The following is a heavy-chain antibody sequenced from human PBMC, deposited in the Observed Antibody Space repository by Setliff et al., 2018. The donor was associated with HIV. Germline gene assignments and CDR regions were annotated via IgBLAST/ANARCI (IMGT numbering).Heavy chain of an antibody. J-gene: IGHJ3*02. CDR2: FIPIFGTA. CDR3: ARMSGHIVVVTATDAFDI. CDR1: GGTFSNYA. Sequence: SVKVSCKASGGTFSNYAISWVRQAPGQGLEWMGGFIPIFGTANYAQKFQGRVTITTDESTSTAYMELSSLRSEDTAVYYCARMSGHIVVVTATDAFDIWGQGTMVTVSS. D-gene: IGHD2-21*02. V-gene: IGHV1-69*05.